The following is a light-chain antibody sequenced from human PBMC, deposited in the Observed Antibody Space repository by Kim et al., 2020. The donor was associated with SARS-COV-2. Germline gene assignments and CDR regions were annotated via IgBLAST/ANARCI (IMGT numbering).Light chain of an antibody. J-gene: IGLJ3*02. CDR3: QSADSSGTWV. CDR1: ALPKQY. V-gene: IGLV3-25*03. Sequence: SYELTQPPSVSVSPGQTAKITCSGDALPKQYADWYQQKPGQAPVLVIYKDSERPSGIPERFSGSSSGTTVTLTISGVQAEDEADYYCQSADSSGTWVFGGGTQLTFL. CDR2: KDS.